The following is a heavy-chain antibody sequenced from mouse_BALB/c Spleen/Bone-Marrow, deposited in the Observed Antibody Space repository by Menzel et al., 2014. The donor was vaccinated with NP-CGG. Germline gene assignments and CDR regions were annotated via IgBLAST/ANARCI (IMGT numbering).Heavy chain of an antibody. CDR2: ISSGSSTI. CDR1: GFTFSSFG. V-gene: IGHV5-17*02. D-gene: IGHD4-1*01. CDR3: TRGGDWEDFDY. Sequence: DVQLVESGGGLVQPGGSRKLSCAASGFTFSSFGMHWVRPAPERGLEWVAYISSGSSTIFYADTVKGRFTISRDNPKNTLFLQMTSLRSEDTAMYYCTRGGDWEDFDYWGQGTTLTVSS. J-gene: IGHJ2*01.